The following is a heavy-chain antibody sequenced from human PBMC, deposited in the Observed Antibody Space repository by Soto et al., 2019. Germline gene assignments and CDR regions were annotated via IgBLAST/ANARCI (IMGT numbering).Heavy chain of an antibody. J-gene: IGHJ4*02. V-gene: IGHV3-33*01. CDR2: IWYDGRNK. CDR3: ARETEAFDY. Sequence: GGSLRLSCAASGFTFSNYAMHWVRQAPGKGLEWVAVIWYDGRNKYYADSVKGRFTISRDNSKNTLYLQMNSLRAEDTAVYYCARETEAFDYWGQGTLATVSP. CDR1: GFTFSNYA.